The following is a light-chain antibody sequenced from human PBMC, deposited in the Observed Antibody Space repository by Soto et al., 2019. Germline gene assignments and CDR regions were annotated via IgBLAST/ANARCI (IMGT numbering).Light chain of an antibody. V-gene: IGKV3D-20*02. J-gene: IGKJ4*01. CDR1: QSVTNSE. CDR2: AAS. CDR3: QQRSNWPLT. Sequence: FVLTQSPGNLSLSPGERVTLSCKVSQSVTNSELAWYQQKPGQAPRLLIYAASNRATGIPARFSGSGSGTDFTLTISSLEPEDFAVYYCQQRSNWPLTFGGGTKVDIK.